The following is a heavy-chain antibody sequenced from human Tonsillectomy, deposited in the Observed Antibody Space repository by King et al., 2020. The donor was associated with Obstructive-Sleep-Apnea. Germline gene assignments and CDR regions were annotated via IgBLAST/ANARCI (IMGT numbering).Heavy chain of an antibody. CDR3: ARRIVNYYDSSGYYPADAFDI. CDR2: IYYSGST. Sequence: VQLQESGPGLVKPSETLSLTCTVSGGSISSYYWSWIRQPPGKGLEWIGYIYYSGSTNYNPSLKSRVTISVDTYKNQFSLKLSSGTAADTAVYYCARRIVNYYDSSGYYPADAFDIWGQGTMVTVSS. J-gene: IGHJ3*02. CDR1: GGSISSYY. V-gene: IGHV4-59*08. D-gene: IGHD3-22*01.